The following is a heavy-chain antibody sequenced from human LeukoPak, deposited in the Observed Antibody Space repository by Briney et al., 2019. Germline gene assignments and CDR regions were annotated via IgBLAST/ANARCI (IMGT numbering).Heavy chain of an antibody. CDR1: GFTFDDYA. V-gene: IGHV3-9*01. CDR2: ISRNSGSI. J-gene: IGHJ5*02. CDR3: AKLITEYSSSSGLFDP. D-gene: IGHD6-6*01. Sequence: GGSLRLSCAASGFTFDDYAMHWVRQPPGKGLGWVSGISRNSGSIGYADSVKGRFTISRDNAKNSLYLQMNSLRAEDTALYYCAKLITEYSSSSGLFDPWGQGTLVTVSS.